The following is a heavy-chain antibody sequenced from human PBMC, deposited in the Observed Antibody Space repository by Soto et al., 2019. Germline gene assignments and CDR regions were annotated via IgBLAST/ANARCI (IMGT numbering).Heavy chain of an antibody. CDR3: ARGPSPYYYGSGSYYLGSAFDI. D-gene: IGHD3-10*01. V-gene: IGHV4-39*07. Sequence: SETLSLTCTVSGGSISSSSYYWGWIRQPPGKGLEWIGSIYYSGSTYYNPSLKSRVTISVDTSKNQFSLKLSSVTAADTAMYYCARGPSPYYYGSGSYYLGSAFDIWGQGTMVTVSS. CDR2: IYYSGST. J-gene: IGHJ3*02. CDR1: GGSISSSSYY.